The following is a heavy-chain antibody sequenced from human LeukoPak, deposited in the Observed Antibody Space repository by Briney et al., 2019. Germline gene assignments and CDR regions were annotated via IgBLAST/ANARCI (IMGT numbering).Heavy chain of an antibody. Sequence: PSETLSLTCTVSGGSISTHYWSWIRQPPGKGLEWIGYIYYSGSNKYNPSLRSRVTISVDTSKNQFSLKLSSVTAADTAVYYCARAGEIVGATSVDYWGQGTLVTVSS. D-gene: IGHD1-26*01. CDR1: GGSISTHY. CDR3: ARAGEIVGATSVDY. CDR2: IYYSGSN. J-gene: IGHJ4*02. V-gene: IGHV4-59*11.